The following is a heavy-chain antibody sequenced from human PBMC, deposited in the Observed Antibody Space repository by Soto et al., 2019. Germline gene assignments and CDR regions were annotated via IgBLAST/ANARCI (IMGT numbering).Heavy chain of an antibody. V-gene: IGHV5-51*01. CDR2: IYPGDSDT. CDR3: ERRGLYYDSSRYYSDFDI. D-gene: IGHD3-22*01. CDR1: GYSFTRYW. J-gene: IGHJ3*02. Sequence: LGESLTISCKGSGYSFTRYWIGWVRQMPGKGLEWMGIIYPGDSDTRYSPSFQGQVTISADKSISTAYLQWSSLKASDTAMYYCERRGLYYDSSRYYSDFDIWGQGTMVTVSS.